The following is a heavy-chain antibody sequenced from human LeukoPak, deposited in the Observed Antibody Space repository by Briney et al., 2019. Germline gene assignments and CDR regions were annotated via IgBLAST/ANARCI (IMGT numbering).Heavy chain of an antibody. CDR1: GFTFSSYW. J-gene: IGHJ4*02. CDR3: AKDLAGTSVAGYLPSDY. V-gene: IGHV3-23*01. D-gene: IGHD6-19*01. Sequence: PGGSLRLSCAASGFTFSSYWMHWVRQAPGKGLVWVSAISGSGGSTYYADSVKGRFTISRDNSKNTLYLQMNSLRAEDTAVYYCAKDLAGTSVAGYLPSDYWGQGTLVTVSS. CDR2: ISGSGGST.